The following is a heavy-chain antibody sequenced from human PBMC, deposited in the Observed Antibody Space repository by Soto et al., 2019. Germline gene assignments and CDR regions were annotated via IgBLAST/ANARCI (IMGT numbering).Heavy chain of an antibody. CDR1: GFTFTTYW. Sequence: GGSLRLSCEVSGFTFTTYWMHWVRQVPGKGLVWVSRINVDGSTTSYVDSVKGRFTISRDNSKNMLYLQMNSLRAEDMAVYYCAKRRYFDWSQFDYWGQGTLVTVSS. CDR3: AKRRYFDWSQFDY. CDR2: INVDGSTT. D-gene: IGHD3-9*01. V-gene: IGHV3-74*01. J-gene: IGHJ4*02.